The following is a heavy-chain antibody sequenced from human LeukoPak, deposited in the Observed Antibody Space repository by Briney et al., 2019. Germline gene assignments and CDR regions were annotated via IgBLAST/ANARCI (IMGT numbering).Heavy chain of an antibody. J-gene: IGHJ3*02. Sequence: GGSLRLSCAASGFTFSSYAMSWVRQAPGKGLEWVSAISGSGGSTYYADSVKGRFTISRDNSKNTLYLQMNSLRAEDTAVYYCATRDCSGGSCYSGELSDAFDIWGQGTMVTVSS. D-gene: IGHD2-15*01. V-gene: IGHV3-23*01. CDR3: ATRDCSGGSCYSGELSDAFDI. CDR1: GFTFSSYA. CDR2: ISGSGGST.